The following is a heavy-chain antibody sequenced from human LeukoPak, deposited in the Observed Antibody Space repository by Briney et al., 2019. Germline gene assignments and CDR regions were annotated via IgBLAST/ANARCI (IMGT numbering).Heavy chain of an antibody. J-gene: IGHJ4*02. CDR1: EGTISSYY. Sequence: SETLSLTCTVSEGTISSYYWSWIRQPPGKGLEWIGYIYYSGRTNYNPSLKSRVTISVDTSKNQFSLKLSSVTATDTAVYYCARDRDRSWILFDYWGQGTLVTVSS. CDR2: IYYSGRT. CDR3: ARDRDRSWILFDY. D-gene: IGHD6-13*01. V-gene: IGHV4-59*12.